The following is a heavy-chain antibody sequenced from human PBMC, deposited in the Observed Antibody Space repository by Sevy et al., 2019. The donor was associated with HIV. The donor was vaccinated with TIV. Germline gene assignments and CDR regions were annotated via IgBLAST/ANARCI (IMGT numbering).Heavy chain of an antibody. Sequence: GESLKISCKGSGYSFTSYWMSWVRQMPGKGLEWMGRIDPSDSYTNYSPSFQGHVTISADKSISTAYLQWSSLKASDTAMYYCARSDRYSSGWYVNYYYYMDVWGKGTTVTVSS. CDR2: IDPSDSYT. V-gene: IGHV5-10-1*01. CDR1: GYSFTSYW. J-gene: IGHJ6*03. CDR3: ARSDRYSSGWYVNYYYYMDV. D-gene: IGHD6-19*01.